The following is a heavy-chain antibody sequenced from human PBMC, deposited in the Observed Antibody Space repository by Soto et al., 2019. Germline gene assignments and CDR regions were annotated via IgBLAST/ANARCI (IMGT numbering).Heavy chain of an antibody. CDR2: INAGNGNT. Sequence: ASVKVSCKASGYTFTSYAMHWVRQAPGQRLEWMGWINAGNGNTKYSQKFQGRVTITRDTSASTAYMELSSLRSEDTAVYYCARAHYDILTGYSLNWFDPWGQGTLVTSPQ. J-gene: IGHJ5*02. D-gene: IGHD3-9*01. CDR3: ARAHYDILTGYSLNWFDP. CDR1: GYTFTSYA. V-gene: IGHV1-3*01.